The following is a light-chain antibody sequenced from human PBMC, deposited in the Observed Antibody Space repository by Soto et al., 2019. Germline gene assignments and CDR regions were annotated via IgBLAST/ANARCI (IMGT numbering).Light chain of an antibody. V-gene: IGLV3-21*02. CDR3: QVCDTSTFVL. J-gene: IGLJ2*01. Sequence: SYELTQPPSVSVAPGQTARITCGGNDIGSKNVHWHQQKPGQAPVLVVYDDRNRPSGIPERFSGSNSGNTATLTISRVEAGDQADYYCQVCDTSTFVLFGGGTKLTVL. CDR2: DDR. CDR1: DIGSKN.